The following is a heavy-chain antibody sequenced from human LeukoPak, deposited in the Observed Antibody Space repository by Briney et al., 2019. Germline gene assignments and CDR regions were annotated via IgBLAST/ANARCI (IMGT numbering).Heavy chain of an antibody. D-gene: IGHD3-9*01. CDR2: IYYTGST. CDR1: GVSISYYY. V-gene: IGHV4-59*01. CDR3: ARGGTYNDILSFDP. Sequence: SETLSLTCTVSGVSISYYYWTWIRQSPGKGLEWIGQIYYTGSTYYNPALKRRVTISVDTSRNQFSLNLTDVTAADTAVYHCARGGTYNDILSFDPWGQGTLVTVSS. J-gene: IGHJ5*02.